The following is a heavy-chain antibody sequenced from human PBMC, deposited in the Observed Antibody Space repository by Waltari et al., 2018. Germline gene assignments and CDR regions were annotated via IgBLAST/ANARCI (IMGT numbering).Heavy chain of an antibody. Sequence: EVQLVESGGGLVQPGGSLRLSCSASGFTFSSYWMSWVRQAPGKGLEWVANRKEVGSLETYVDSVKGRFTVSRDNSKSSLYLQMSSLRAEDTAMYYCAKEFSYYAFDFWGQGTLVTVSP. CDR2: RKEVGSLE. CDR3: AKEFSYYAFDF. CDR1: GFTFSSYW. D-gene: IGHD3-3*01. V-gene: IGHV3-7*01. J-gene: IGHJ4*02.